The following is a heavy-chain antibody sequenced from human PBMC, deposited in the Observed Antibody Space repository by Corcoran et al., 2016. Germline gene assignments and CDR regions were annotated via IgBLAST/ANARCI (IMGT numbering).Heavy chain of an antibody. J-gene: IGHJ4*02. V-gene: IGHV3-48*03. Sequence: EVQLVESGGSLVQPGGSLRLSCAVSGFTFSDYAMNWARQAPGKGLEWVAYISSSGSAIFYADSVKGRFTISRDNAKSSLYLQMNSLRAEDTALYYCARGYSDSWGQGTLVTVSS. CDR1: GFTFSDYA. CDR2: ISSSGSAI. CDR3: ARGYSDS.